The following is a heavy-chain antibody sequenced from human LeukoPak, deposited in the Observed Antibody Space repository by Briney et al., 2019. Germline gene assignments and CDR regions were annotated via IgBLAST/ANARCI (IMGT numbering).Heavy chain of an antibody. Sequence: GGSLRLSCAASGFTFSNYAMSWVRQAPGKGLEWVSTLGGRGVLTYYADSVRGRFTVSRANSKNTLYLQMNSLRAEDTAVYYCARRDVSGYYALDSWGQGFLVTVSS. CDR3: ARRDVSGYYALDS. J-gene: IGHJ4*02. V-gene: IGHV3-23*01. CDR1: GFTFSNYA. CDR2: LGGRGVLT. D-gene: IGHD3-22*01.